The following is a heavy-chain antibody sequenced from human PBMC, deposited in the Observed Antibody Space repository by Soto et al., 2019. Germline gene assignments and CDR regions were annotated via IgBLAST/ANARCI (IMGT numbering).Heavy chain of an antibody. V-gene: IGHV6-1*01. CDR1: GDSVSSNSAA. J-gene: IGHJ6*02. Sequence: SQTLSLTCAISGDSVSSNSAAWNWIRQSPSRGLEWLGRTYYRSKWYNDYAVSVKSRITINPDTSKNQFSLQLNSVTPEDTAVYYCERVLVVDQGEQETSYNGMDVGGQGPTVPV. D-gene: IGHD1-1*01. CDR3: ERVLVVDQGEQETSYNGMDV. CDR2: TYYRSKWYN.